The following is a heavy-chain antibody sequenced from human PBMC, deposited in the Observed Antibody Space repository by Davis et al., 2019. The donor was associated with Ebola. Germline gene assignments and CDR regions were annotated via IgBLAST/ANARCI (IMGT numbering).Heavy chain of an antibody. CDR3: ARAPTWSQINYYCFDY. CDR1: GYTFRSYY. V-gene: IGHV1-8*02. Sequence: ASVKVSCKASGYTFRSYYMHWVRQAPGQGLEWMGWMNPNSGNTGYAQKFQGRVTMTRNTSISTAYMEVSSLRSEDTAVYYCARAPTWSQINYYCFDYWGQGTLVTVSS. CDR2: MNPNSGNT. J-gene: IGHJ4*02. D-gene: IGHD3-10*01.